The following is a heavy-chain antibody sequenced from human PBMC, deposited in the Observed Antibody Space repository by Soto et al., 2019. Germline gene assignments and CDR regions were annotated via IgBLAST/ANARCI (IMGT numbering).Heavy chain of an antibody. CDR3: ARGYTTRFDY. CDR1: GDSISSGFNY. Sequence: QVQLQESGPALVKPSQTLSLNCTVSGDSISSGFNYWSWIRQHPGTGLEWIGYISYSGSTYYNPSLKSRVTISVDTSKNQFSLKLSSVTAADTALYYCARGYTTRFDYWGQGTLVPVSS. J-gene: IGHJ4*02. D-gene: IGHD4-17*01. CDR2: ISYSGST. V-gene: IGHV4-31*03.